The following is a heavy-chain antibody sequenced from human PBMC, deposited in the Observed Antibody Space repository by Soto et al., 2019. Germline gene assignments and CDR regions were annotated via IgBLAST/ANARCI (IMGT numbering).Heavy chain of an antibody. CDR3: VRVVAIPGYPDH. V-gene: IGHV1-69*12. CDR1: GGTFSSYA. J-gene: IGHJ4*02. CDR2: IVPIVGTT. D-gene: IGHD5-12*01. Sequence: QVQLVQSGAEVRQPASSVKVSCKTSGGTFSSYAISWVRQAPGQGLEWMGGIVPIVGTTTYAQKFQGRVTITADEATSTDYMQLSRLRSDDTAVYYCVRVVAIPGYPDHWGQGNLVTVSS.